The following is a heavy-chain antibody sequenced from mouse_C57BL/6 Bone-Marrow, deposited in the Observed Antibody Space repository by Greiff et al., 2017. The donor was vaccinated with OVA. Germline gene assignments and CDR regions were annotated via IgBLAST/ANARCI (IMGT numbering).Heavy chain of an antibody. CDR2: IDPSDSYT. Sequence: QVQLQQPGAELVMPGASVKLSCKASGYTFTSYWMHWVKQRPGQGLEWIGEIDPSDSYTNYNQKFKGKSTLTVDKSSRTAYMQLSSLTSEDSAVYYCARRGIYYDYDGFDYWGQGTTLTVSS. CDR3: ARRGIYYDYDGFDY. D-gene: IGHD2-4*01. J-gene: IGHJ2*01. V-gene: IGHV1-69*01. CDR1: GYTFTSYW.